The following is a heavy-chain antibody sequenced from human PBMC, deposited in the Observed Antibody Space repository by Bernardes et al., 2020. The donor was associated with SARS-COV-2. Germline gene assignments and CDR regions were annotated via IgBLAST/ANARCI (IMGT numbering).Heavy chain of an antibody. CDR1: GGSISSYY. D-gene: IGHD2-2*01. CDR2: IYYSGST. Sequence: TLSLTCTVSGGSISSYYWSWIRQPPGKGLEWIGYIYYSGSTNYNPSLKSRVTISVDTSKNQFSLKLSSVTAADTAVYYCARTIVVVPAAIIQYYYYYYMDVWGKGTTVTVSS. J-gene: IGHJ6*03. CDR3: ARTIVVVPAAIIQYYYYYYMDV. V-gene: IGHV4-59*08.